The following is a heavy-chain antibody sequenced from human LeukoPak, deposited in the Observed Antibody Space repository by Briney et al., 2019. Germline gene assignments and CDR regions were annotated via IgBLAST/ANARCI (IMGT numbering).Heavy chain of an antibody. CDR2: INHSRST. Sequence: PSETLSLTCAVYGGSFSGYYWSWVRQPPGKGLEWIGEINHSRSTNYNPSLKSRVTISVDTSKNQFSLKLSSVTAADTAVYYCAGSDTFDYWGQGTLVTVSS. V-gene: IGHV4-34*01. CDR1: GGSFSGYY. J-gene: IGHJ4*02. CDR3: AGSDTFDY. D-gene: IGHD5-18*01.